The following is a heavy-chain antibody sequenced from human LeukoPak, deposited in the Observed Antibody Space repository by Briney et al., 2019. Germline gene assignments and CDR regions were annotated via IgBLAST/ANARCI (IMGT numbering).Heavy chain of an antibody. CDR1: GFTVSTYY. J-gene: IGHJ4*02. CDR2: IYSGGST. V-gene: IGHV3-53*01. CDR3: ARGLGYCTSTTCLLPFDY. Sequence: GGSPRLSCAASGFTVSTYYMTWVRQAPGKGLECVSVIYSGGSTYYADSVKGRFTVSRDNSKNTLYLQMNSLRAEDTAMYYCARGLGYCTSTTCLLPFDYWGQGTLVTVSS. D-gene: IGHD2-2*01.